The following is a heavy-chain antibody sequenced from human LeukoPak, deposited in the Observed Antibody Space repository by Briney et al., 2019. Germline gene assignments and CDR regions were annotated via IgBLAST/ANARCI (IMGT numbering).Heavy chain of an antibody. Sequence: GGSLRLSCVASGFPFSSYWMTWVRQARGKGVEWVANIKQDGSKKSYVDSVMGRFTISRDNAKNSLYLQMNSLRAEDTAIYYCTRVGYIDEGIDYWGQGTLVTVSS. D-gene: IGHD5-24*01. V-gene: IGHV3-7*04. J-gene: IGHJ4*02. CDR1: GFPFSSYW. CDR2: IKQDGSKK. CDR3: TRVGYIDEGIDY.